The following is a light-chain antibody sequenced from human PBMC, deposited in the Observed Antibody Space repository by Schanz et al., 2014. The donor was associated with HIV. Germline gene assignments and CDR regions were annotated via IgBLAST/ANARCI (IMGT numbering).Light chain of an antibody. J-gene: IGLJ2*01. CDR1: SSNIRFNA. CDR3: SSYTSSSSVV. CDR2: IND. V-gene: IGLV1-44*01. Sequence: QSVLTQPSSASGTPGQRVTISCSGSSSNIRFNAVDWFQQLPGTAPKLLIYINDKRPSGVPDRFSGSQSGTSASLAISGLQSEDESDYYCSSYTSSSSVVFGGGTRLTVL.